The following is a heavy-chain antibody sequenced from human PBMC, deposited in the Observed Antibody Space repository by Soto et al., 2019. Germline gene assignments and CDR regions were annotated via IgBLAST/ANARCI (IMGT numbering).Heavy chain of an antibody. V-gene: IGHV3-30-3*01. D-gene: IGHD7-27*01. CDR2: ISYDGSNK. CDR3: ARVKITGVYYYCGMDV. J-gene: IGHJ6*02. CDR1: GFTFSSYA. Sequence: QVQLVESGGGVVQPGRSLRLSCAASGFTFSSYAMHWVRQAPGKGLEWVAVISYDGSNKYYADSVKGRFTISRDNSKNTMYLQMNSLRAEDTAVYYCARVKITGVYYYCGMDVWGQGTTVTVSS.